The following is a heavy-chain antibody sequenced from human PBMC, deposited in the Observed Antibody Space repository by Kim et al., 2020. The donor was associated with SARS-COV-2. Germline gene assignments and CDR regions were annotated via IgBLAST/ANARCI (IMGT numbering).Heavy chain of an antibody. CDR2: MNPNSGNT. CDR1: EYTFTSYD. CDR3: ARAGGRITKGCDY. D-gene: IGHD3-10*01. V-gene: IGHV1-8*01. Sequence: ASVKVSCKASEYTFTSYDIIWVRQATGQGPEWMGWMNPNSGNTGHAQKFQGRVTMTRNTSMSTVHMELSSLRSEDTAVYYCARAGGRITKGCDYWGQGTLVTVSS. J-gene: IGHJ4*02.